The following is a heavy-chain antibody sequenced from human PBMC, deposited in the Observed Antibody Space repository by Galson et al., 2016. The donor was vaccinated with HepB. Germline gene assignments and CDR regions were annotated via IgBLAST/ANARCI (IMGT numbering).Heavy chain of an antibody. V-gene: IGHV3-23*01. CDR2: ITNGGGST. CDR1: GFTFSSNA. CDR3: AKADNSNWYAAWIDY. D-gene: IGHD6-13*01. Sequence: SLRLSCAASGFTFSSNAMTWIRQAPGKGLQWVSAITNGGGSTYYADSVRGRFTISRDNSKKTLYLQMNSLRAEDTAVYYCAKADNSNWYAAWIDYWGQGTLVTVSS. J-gene: IGHJ4*02.